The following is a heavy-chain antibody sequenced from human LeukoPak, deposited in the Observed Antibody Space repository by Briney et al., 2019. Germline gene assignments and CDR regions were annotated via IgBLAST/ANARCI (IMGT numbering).Heavy chain of an antibody. CDR1: GFTFSSYG. CDR2: ISYDGSNK. D-gene: IGHD3-22*01. V-gene: IGHV3-30*18. CDR3: AKYGSYNYYDRSPDY. Sequence: GGSLRLSCAASGFTFSSYGMHWVRQAPRKGLEWVAVISYDGSNKYYADSVKGRFTISRDNSKNTLYLQMNSLKAEDTAVYFCAKYGSYNYYDRSPDYWGQGTLVTVSS. J-gene: IGHJ4*02.